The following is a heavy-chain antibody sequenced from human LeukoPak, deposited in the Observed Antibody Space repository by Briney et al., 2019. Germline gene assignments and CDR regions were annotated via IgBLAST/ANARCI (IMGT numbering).Heavy chain of an antibody. Sequence: ASVKVSCKASGGTFSSYAISWVRQATGQGLEWMGWMNPNSGNTGYAQKFQGRVTMTRNTSISTAYMELSSLRSEDTAVYYCARGGANSDAFDIWGQGTMVTVSS. J-gene: IGHJ3*02. CDR1: GGTFSSYA. CDR2: MNPNSGNT. D-gene: IGHD3-10*01. V-gene: IGHV1-8*02. CDR3: ARGGANSDAFDI.